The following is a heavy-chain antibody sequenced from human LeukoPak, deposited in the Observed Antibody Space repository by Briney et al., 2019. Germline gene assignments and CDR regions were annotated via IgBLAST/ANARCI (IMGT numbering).Heavy chain of an antibody. CDR1: GFTFSNYA. V-gene: IGHV3-23*01. CDR3: AKDPNWDWVGGFDM. J-gene: IGHJ3*02. CDR2: ISASGGRT. D-gene: IGHD1-1*01. Sequence: PGGSLRPSCEGSGFTFSNYAMSWVRQAPGKGPEWVSGISASGGRTHYADSVKGRFIISRDSSKNTVFLQMNSLRVEDTALYYCAKDPNWDWVGGFDMWGQGTMVTVSS.